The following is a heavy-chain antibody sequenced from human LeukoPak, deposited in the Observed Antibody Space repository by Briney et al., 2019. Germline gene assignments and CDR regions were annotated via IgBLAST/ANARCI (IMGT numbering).Heavy chain of an antibody. J-gene: IGHJ4*02. CDR2: LNPSRGTT. D-gene: IGHD3-16*01. V-gene: IGHV1-46*01. CDR1: GYNFSSYY. CDR3: ARDATRGIGGSYDLDF. Sequence: GASVTVSCKASGYNFSSYYIQWVRQDPGQGLEWMGLLNPSRGTTAYAPTFQGRVTMTRDTSSNTVYMELRGLRSDDTAIYYCARDATRGIGGSYDLDFWGQGSLVTVSS.